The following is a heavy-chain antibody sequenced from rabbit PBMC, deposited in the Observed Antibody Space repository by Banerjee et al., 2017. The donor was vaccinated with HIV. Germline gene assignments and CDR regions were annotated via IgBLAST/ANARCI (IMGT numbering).Heavy chain of an antibody. CDR3: AGEREYAFNL. CDR2: IATGSSGST. J-gene: IGHJ4*01. Sequence: QEQLEASGGDLVQPEGSLTLTCTASGFSFSSYWMCWVRQAPGKGLEWIGCIATGSSGSTYYASWAKGRFTISKTSSTTVTLQMTSLTAADTATYFCAGEREYAFNLWGPGTLVTDS. V-gene: IGHV1S45*01. CDR1: GFSFSSYW.